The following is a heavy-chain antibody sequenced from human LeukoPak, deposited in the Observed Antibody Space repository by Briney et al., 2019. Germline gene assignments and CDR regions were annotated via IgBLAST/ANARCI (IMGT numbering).Heavy chain of an antibody. CDR2: INWNGGST. CDR3: ARDSYDILTGYYNHFDY. Sequence: SGGSLRLSCAASGFTFDDYGMSWVRHAPGKGLEWVSGINWNGGSTVYADSVKGRFTISRDNAKNSLYLQMNSLRAEDTALYYCARDSYDILTGYYNHFDYWGQGTLVTVSS. D-gene: IGHD3-9*01. V-gene: IGHV3-20*04. J-gene: IGHJ4*02. CDR1: GFTFDDYG.